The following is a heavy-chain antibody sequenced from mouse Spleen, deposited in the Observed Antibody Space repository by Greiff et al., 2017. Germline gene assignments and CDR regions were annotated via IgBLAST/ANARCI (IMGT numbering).Heavy chain of an antibody. V-gene: IGHV1-50*01. J-gene: IGHJ2*01. CDR3: ARGGIHYFIDY. CDR2: IDPSDSYT. Sequence: VQLQQPGAELVKPGASVKLSCKASGYTFTSYWMQWVKQRPGQGLEWIGEIDPSDSYTNYNQKFKGKATLTVDTSSSTAYMQLSSLTSEDSAVYYCARGGIHYFIDYWGQGTTLTVSS. D-gene: IGHD1-2*01. CDR1: GYTFTSYW.